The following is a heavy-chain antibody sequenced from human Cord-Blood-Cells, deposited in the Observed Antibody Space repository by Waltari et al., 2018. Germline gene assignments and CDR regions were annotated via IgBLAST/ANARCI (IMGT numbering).Heavy chain of an antibody. V-gene: IGHV1-24*01. CDR2: FDPEDGET. CDR1: GYTLTELS. Sequence: QVQLVQSGAEVKKPGASVKVSCKVSGYTLTELSMHWVRQAPGKGLAGMGGFDPEDGETIYAQKFQGRVTMTEDTSTDTAYMELSSLRSEDTAVYYCATPYSGSYYYYYGMDVWGQGTTVTVSS. D-gene: IGHD1-26*01. J-gene: IGHJ6*02. CDR3: ATPYSGSYYYYYGMDV.